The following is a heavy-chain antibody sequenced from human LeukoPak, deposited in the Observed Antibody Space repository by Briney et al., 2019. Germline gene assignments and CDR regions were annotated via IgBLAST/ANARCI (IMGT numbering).Heavy chain of an antibody. J-gene: IGHJ6*02. CDR2: ISGSGGST. CDR1: GFTFSSYA. D-gene: IGHD6-13*01. Sequence: TGGSLRLSCAASGFTFSSYAMSWVRQAPGKGLEWVSAISGSGGSTYYADSVKGRFTISRDNSKNTLYLQMSSLRAEDTAVYYCVVLAAAGTRLNYGMDVWGQGTTVTVSS. V-gene: IGHV3-23*01. CDR3: VVLAAAGTRLNYGMDV.